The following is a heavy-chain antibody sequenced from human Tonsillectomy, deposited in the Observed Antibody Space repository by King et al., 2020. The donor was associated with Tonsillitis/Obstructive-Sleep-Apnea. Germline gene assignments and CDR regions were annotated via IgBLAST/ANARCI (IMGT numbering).Heavy chain of an antibody. CDR2: IRSKAYGGTA. CDR1: GFTFGDYA. D-gene: IGHD2-15*01. V-gene: IGHV3-49*05. Sequence: VQLVESGGGLVKPGRSLRLSCTASGFTFGDYAMSWFRQAPGKGLEWGGVIRSKAYGGTAENAAFVKGRFTISREDSKSIAYMQMSSLKTEDTAVYYCTRGDCSSVSCYKEDAFDIWGKGTMVTVSS. CDR3: TRGDCSSVSCYKEDAFDI. J-gene: IGHJ3*02.